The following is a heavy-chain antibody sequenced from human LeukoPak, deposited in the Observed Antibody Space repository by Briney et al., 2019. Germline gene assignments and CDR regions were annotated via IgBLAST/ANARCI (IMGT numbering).Heavy chain of an antibody. Sequence: SETLSLTCTVSGGSFSSSDYYWGWIRQPPGTGLEWIGSIYYSGTTYYNPSLKSRVTISVDTSKKQFSLKLRSVTAADTAVYYRARHEWGITNAFDIWGQGTMVTVSS. CDR1: GGSFSSSDYY. CDR2: IYYSGTT. J-gene: IGHJ3*02. CDR3: ARHEWGITNAFDI. V-gene: IGHV4-39*01. D-gene: IGHD1-14*01.